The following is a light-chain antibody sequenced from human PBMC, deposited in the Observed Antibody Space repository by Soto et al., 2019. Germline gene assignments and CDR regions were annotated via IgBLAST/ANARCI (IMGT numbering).Light chain of an antibody. CDR3: AAWDDSLNGHGV. J-gene: IGLJ2*01. V-gene: IGLV1-44*01. CDR2: SNN. Sequence: QLVLTQPPSASGTPGQRVTISCSGSSSNIGSNTVNWYQQLPGTAPKLLIYSNNQRPSGVPDRFSGSKSGTSASLAISGLQSEDEADYYCAAWDDSLNGHGVFGGGTKLTVL. CDR1: SSNIGSNT.